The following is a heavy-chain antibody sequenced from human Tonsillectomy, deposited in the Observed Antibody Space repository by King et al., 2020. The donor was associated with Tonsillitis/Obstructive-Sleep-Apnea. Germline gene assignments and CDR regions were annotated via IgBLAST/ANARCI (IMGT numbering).Heavy chain of an antibody. D-gene: IGHD3-22*01. CDR2: IYPGDSDT. Sequence: VQLVESGAEVKKPGESLKISCKGSGYSFASYWIGWVRQMPGKGLEWMGIIYPGDSDTRYSPSFQGQVTISADKSITTAYLQWSSLKASDTAMYYCARRLHYYDSSGYPSYFDYWGQGTLVTVSS. CDR3: ARRLHYYDSSGYPSYFDY. CDR1: GYSFASYW. J-gene: IGHJ4*02. V-gene: IGHV5-51*01.